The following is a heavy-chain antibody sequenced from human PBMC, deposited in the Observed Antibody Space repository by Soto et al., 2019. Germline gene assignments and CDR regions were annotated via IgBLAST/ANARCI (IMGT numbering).Heavy chain of an antibody. Sequence: PSETLSLTCTVSGGSISSSSYYRGWIRQPPGKGLEWIGSIYYSGSTYYAQKFQGRVTMTRDTSTSTVYMELSSLRSEDTAVYYCARVRSVVVAALEYNWFDPWGQGTLVTV. J-gene: IGHJ5*02. CDR1: GGSISSSSYY. CDR2: IYYSGST. V-gene: IGHV4-39*07. D-gene: IGHD2-15*01. CDR3: ARVRSVVVAALEYNWFDP.